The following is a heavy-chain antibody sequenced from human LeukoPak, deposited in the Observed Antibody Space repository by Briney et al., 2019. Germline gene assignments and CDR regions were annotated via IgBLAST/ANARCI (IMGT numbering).Heavy chain of an antibody. CDR2: IYHSGST. V-gene: IGHV4-30-2*01. CDR1: GGSISSGGYS. J-gene: IGHJ4*02. Sequence: SGTLSLTCAVSGGSISSGGYSWSWIRQPPGKGLEWIGYIYHSGSTYYNPSLKSRVTISVDRSKNQFSLKLSSVTAADTAVYYCARETYGDLPDYWGQGTLVTVSS. D-gene: IGHD4-17*01. CDR3: ARETYGDLPDY.